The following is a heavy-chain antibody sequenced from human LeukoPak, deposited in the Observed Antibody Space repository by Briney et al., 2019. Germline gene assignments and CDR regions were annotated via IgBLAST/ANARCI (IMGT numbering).Heavy chain of an antibody. CDR3: ARNRMRSVDTALETPPDY. D-gene: IGHD5-18*01. J-gene: IGHJ4*02. CDR2: IIPIFGTA. CDR1: GGTFSSYA. Sequence: SVKVSCKASGGTFSSYAISWVRQAPGQGLGWMGGIIPIFGTANYAQKFQGRVTITADESTSTAYMELSSLRSEDTAVYYCARNRMRSVDTALETPPDYWGQGTLVTVSS. V-gene: IGHV1-69*01.